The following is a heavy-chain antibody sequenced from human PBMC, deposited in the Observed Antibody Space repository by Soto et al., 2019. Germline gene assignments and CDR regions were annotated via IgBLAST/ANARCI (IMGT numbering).Heavy chain of an antibody. CDR1: GGSISSGGYY. J-gene: IGHJ4*02. V-gene: IGHV4-31*03. D-gene: IGHD3-16*02. Sequence: QVQLQESGPGLVKPSQTLSLTCTVSGGSISSGGYYWSWIRQHPGKGLEWIGYIYYSGSTYYNPSLKSRVTISVDTSKNQFSLKLSSVTAADTAVYYCASNEWAFGGVIVLGNYWGQGTLVTVSS. CDR2: IYYSGST. CDR3: ASNEWAFGGVIVLGNY.